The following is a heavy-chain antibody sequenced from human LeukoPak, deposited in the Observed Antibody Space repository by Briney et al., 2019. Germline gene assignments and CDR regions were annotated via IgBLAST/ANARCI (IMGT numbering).Heavy chain of an antibody. Sequence: SETLSLTCTVSSGSVSNGDYYWSWLRQPPGKALEWIGYIYYTGSAYYNPSLGGRVTLSVDTSKNQFSVKLSSVTAADTAVYYCARSQNYNGSGDYWGQGTLVTVSS. CDR2: IYYTGSA. CDR3: ARSQNYNGSGDY. D-gene: IGHD3-10*01. CDR1: SGSVSNGDYY. V-gene: IGHV4-61*08. J-gene: IGHJ4*02.